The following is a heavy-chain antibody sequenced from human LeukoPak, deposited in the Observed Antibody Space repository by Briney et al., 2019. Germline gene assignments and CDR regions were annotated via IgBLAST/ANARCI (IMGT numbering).Heavy chain of an antibody. CDR1: GFTFSSYA. D-gene: IGHD2-21*02. CDR3: ARDVGGDTSIQCFQH. V-gene: IGHV3-23*01. CDR2: ISGSGGST. Sequence: GGSLRLSCAASGFTFSSYAMSWVRQAPGKGLEWVSAISGSGGSTYYADSVKGRFTISRDNSKNTVYLQMNSLRAEDTALYYCARDVGGDTSIQCFQHWGQGTLVTVSS. J-gene: IGHJ1*01.